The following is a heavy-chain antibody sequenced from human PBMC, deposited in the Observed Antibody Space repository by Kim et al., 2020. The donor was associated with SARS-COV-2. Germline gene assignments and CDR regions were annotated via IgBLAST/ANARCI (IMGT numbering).Heavy chain of an antibody. CDR3: AKKSGSGWKYYFDY. J-gene: IGHJ4*02. D-gene: IGHD6-19*01. Sequence: ADSVKGRFTISRDNSKNTLYLQMNSLRAEDTAVYYCAKKSGSGWKYYFDYWGQGTLVTVSS. V-gene: IGHV3-30*02.